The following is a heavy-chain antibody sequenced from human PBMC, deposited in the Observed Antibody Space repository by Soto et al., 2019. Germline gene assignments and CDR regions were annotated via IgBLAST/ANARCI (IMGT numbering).Heavy chain of an antibody. Sequence: QVQLVESGGGVVQPGRSLRLSCVASEFTLSHYALHWVRQAPGKGLGWVAVISYDGSIKYYADSVKGRFTISRDNSKNTLYRQMNSLRPEDTAVYYCAKDRGTSANSRAYFDSWGQGTLVTVSS. CDR2: ISYDGSIK. CDR1: EFTLSHYA. J-gene: IGHJ4*02. CDR3: AKDRGTSANSRAYFDS. D-gene: IGHD2-2*01. V-gene: IGHV3-30-3*01.